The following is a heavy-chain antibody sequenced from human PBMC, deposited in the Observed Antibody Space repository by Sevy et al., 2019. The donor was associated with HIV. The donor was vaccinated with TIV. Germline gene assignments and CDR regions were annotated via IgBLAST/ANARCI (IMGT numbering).Heavy chain of an antibody. CDR1: GFTLSNYD. Sequence: GGSLRLSCIESGFTLSNYDIHWVRQAAGKGLEWVAFIQYDGSIQYYADPVKGRFTISRDNSKNTLYLQMNSLRPEDTAIYYCAKRGSKSGYALGYWGQGTLVTVSS. J-gene: IGHJ4*02. CDR3: AKRGSKSGYALGY. CDR2: IQYDGSIQ. D-gene: IGHD5-12*01. V-gene: IGHV3-30*02.